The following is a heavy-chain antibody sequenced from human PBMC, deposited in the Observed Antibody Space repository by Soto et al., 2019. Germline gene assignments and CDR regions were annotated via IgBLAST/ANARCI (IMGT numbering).Heavy chain of an antibody. CDR2: ISWDGGTT. D-gene: IGHD1-26*01. V-gene: IGHV3-43*01. Sequence: GGSLILSCAASGFTFDDDTMHWVRQAPGKGLEWVSLISWDGGTTYYADSVKGRFTISRDNSKNSLYLQMNSLRTEDTALYYCAKDGNSGSYYLFDDWGQGTLVTVSS. J-gene: IGHJ4*02. CDR3: AKDGNSGSYYLFDD. CDR1: GFTFDDDT.